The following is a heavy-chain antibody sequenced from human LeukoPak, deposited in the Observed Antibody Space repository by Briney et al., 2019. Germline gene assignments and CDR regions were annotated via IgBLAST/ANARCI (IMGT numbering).Heavy chain of an antibody. V-gene: IGHV4-34*01. D-gene: IGHD3-3*01. J-gene: IGHJ5*02. CDR2: INHSGST. Sequence: SETLSLTCAVYGGSFSGYYWSWIRQPPGKGLEWIGEINHSGSTNYNPSLKSRVTISVDTPKNQFSLKLSSVTAADTAVYYCARNFGTFDPWGQGTLVTVSS. CDR1: GGSFSGYY. CDR3: ARNFGTFDP.